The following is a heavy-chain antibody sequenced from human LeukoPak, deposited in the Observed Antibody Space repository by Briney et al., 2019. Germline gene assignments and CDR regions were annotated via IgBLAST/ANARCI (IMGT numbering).Heavy chain of an antibody. CDR1: GGSISSGGYY. J-gene: IGHJ4*02. CDR2: IYHSGST. Sequence: KPSQTLSLTCTVSGGSISSGGYYWSWIRQPPGKGLEWIGYIYHSGSTYYNPSLKSRVTISVDRSKNQFSLKLSSVTAADTAVYYCARTVVVIASGYFDYWGQGTLVTVSS. V-gene: IGHV4-30-2*01. D-gene: IGHD2-21*01. CDR3: ARTVVVIASGYFDY.